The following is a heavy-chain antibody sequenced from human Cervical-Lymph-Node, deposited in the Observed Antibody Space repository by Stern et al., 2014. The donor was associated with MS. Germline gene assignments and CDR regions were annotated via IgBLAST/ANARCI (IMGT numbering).Heavy chain of an antibody. V-gene: IGHV1-69*09. D-gene: IGHD1-1*01. CDR1: GGTFSSSYA. J-gene: IGHJ5*02. Sequence: VQLVQSGAEVKKPGSSGNVSCMASGGTFSSSYAITWMRQAPGQGLEWMGRIIPILGLPYYAQKFQGRVTITADTSTNTAYMGLNSLTSEDTAVYYCARGVVSNRATATLHNLFDPWGQGTLGTVSS. CDR2: IIPILGLP. CDR3: ARGVVSNRATATLHNLFDP.